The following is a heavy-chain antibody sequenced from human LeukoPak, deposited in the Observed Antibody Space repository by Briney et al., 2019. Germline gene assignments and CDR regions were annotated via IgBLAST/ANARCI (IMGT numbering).Heavy chain of an antibody. V-gene: IGHV4-30-2*01. Sequence: PSQTLSLTCAVSGGSISSGGYSWSWIRQPPGKGLEWIGYIYHSGSTYYNPSLKSRVTISVDRSKNQFSLKLSSVTAADTAVYYCARGVGDIVVVPAVAFDYWGQGTLVTVSS. D-gene: IGHD2-2*01. J-gene: IGHJ4*02. CDR1: GGSISSGGYS. CDR3: ARGVGDIVVVPAVAFDY. CDR2: IYHSGST.